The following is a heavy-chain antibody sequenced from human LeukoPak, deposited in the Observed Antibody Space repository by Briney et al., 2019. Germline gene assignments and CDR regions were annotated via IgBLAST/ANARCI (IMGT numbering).Heavy chain of an antibody. D-gene: IGHD3-16*01. CDR1: GGSISSYY. V-gene: IGHV4-59*01. CDR2: IHYSGST. Sequence: SETLSLTCTVSGGSISSYYCGWIRQPPGKGLEWIGYIHYSGSTNSNPSCKSRVTISDNTSNNQFSLKLTAVSAAATALFYCARDWDYFDYWGQETLVTVSS. CDR3: ARDWDYFDY. J-gene: IGHJ4*02.